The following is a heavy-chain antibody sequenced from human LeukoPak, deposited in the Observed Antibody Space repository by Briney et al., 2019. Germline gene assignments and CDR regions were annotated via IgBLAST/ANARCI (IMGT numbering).Heavy chain of an antibody. Sequence: SETLSLTCTVSGGSISSGSYYWSWIRQPAGKGLEWIGRIYTSGSTNYNPSLKSRVTISVDTSKNQVSLKLSSVTAADTAVYYCARSGSYRGRLDYWGQGTLVTVSS. CDR2: IYTSGST. V-gene: IGHV4-61*02. J-gene: IGHJ4*02. D-gene: IGHD1-26*01. CDR1: GGSISSGSYY. CDR3: ARSGSYRGRLDY.